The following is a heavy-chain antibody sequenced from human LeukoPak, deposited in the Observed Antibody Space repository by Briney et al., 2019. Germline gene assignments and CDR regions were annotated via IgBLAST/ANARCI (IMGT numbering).Heavy chain of an antibody. CDR2: INSDGNIT. CDR3: ARVGHLVPYDY. J-gene: IGHJ4*02. Sequence: GSLRLSCAAPGFTFSSYGMHWVREAPGKGLVWVSRINSDGNITTYADSVKGRFTISRDNAKNTVYVQMNSLRAEDTAVYDCARVGHLVPYDYWGQGTLVTVSS. V-gene: IGHV3-74*01. CDR1: GFTFSSYG. D-gene: IGHD6-13*01.